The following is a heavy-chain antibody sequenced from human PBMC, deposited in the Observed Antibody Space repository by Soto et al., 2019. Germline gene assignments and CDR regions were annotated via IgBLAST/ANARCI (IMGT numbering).Heavy chain of an antibody. CDR1: GFTFSSYA. CDR3: ARDSARHFDY. Sequence: QVQLVESGGGVVQPGRSLRLSCAASGFTFSSYAMHWVRHAPGKGLEWVAVISYDGSNKYYADSVKGRFTISRDNSKNTLYLQMNSLRAEDTAVYYCARDSARHFDYWGQGTLVTVSS. D-gene: IGHD6-6*01. J-gene: IGHJ4*02. CDR2: ISYDGSNK. V-gene: IGHV3-30-3*01.